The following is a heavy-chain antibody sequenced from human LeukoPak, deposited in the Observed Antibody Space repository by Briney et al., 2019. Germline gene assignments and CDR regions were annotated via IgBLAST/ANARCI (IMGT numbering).Heavy chain of an antibody. Sequence: SQTPSLTCAISGDSVSSNSAAWVWLRQSPSRGLEWLGRTYYGSKWYNDYALSVKSRITINPDTSKNQFSLHLNSVTPEDTAVYYCASDWLGFYFDYWGQGALVAVSS. D-gene: IGHD6-19*01. CDR2: TYYGSKWYN. CDR1: GDSVSSNSAA. J-gene: IGHJ4*02. V-gene: IGHV6-1*01. CDR3: ASDWLGFYFDY.